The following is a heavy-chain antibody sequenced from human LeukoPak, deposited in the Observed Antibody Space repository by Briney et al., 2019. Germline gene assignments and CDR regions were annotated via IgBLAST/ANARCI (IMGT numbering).Heavy chain of an antibody. V-gene: IGHV4-61*02. CDR2: IYISGST. CDR1: GGSVSSSNYY. J-gene: IGHJ3*02. CDR3: ASDYYDSSGHPSGCGAFDI. D-gene: IGHD3-22*01. Sequence: KPSETLSLTCTVSGGSVSSSNYYWSWIRQPAGKGLEWIGRIYISGSTNYNPSLKSRVTISVDTSKNQFSLKLSSVTAADTAVYYCASDYYDSSGHPSGCGAFDIWGQGTMVTVSS.